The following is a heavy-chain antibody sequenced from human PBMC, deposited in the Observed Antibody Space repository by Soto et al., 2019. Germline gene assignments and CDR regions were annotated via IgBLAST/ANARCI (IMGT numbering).Heavy chain of an antibody. V-gene: IGHV3-48*03. CDR1: GFTFSNYD. CDR2: ITSGGDTI. D-gene: IGHD1-26*01. Sequence: GGSLRLSCAASGFTFSNYDMNWVSQAPGKGLEWLSYITSGGDTIDYADSVKGRFTISRDNAKNSLYLQMNSLRAEDTAIYYCARDLGRLAYFDYWGQGTLVTVSS. CDR3: ARDLGRLAYFDY. J-gene: IGHJ4*02.